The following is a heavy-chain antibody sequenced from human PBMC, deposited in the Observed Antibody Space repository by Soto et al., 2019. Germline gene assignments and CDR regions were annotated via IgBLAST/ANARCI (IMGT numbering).Heavy chain of an antibody. J-gene: IGHJ6*02. CDR2: INPNSGGT. V-gene: IGHV1-2*02. CDR3: AGGLRSPGGYSSSWINYYYYGMDV. D-gene: IGHD6-13*01. CDR1: GYTFTGYY. Sequence: GSVKVSCKASGYTFTGYYMHWVRQAPGQGLEWMGWINPNSGGTNYAQKFQGRVTMTRDTSISTAYMELSRLRSDDTAVYYCAGGLRSPGGYSSSWINYYYYGMDVWGQGTTVTVSS.